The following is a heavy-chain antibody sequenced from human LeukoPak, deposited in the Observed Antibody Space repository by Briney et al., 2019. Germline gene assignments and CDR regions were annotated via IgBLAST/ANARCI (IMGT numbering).Heavy chain of an antibody. Sequence: SETLSLTCTVSGGSISSSSYYWGWIRQPPGKGLEWIGSIYYSGSTYYNPSLKSRVTISVDTSKNQFSLKLSSVTAADTAVYYCARVRSSGWSGTLYYFDYWGQGTLVTVSS. CDR2: IYYSGST. J-gene: IGHJ4*02. D-gene: IGHD6-19*01. V-gene: IGHV4-39*07. CDR1: GGSISSSSYY. CDR3: ARVRSSGWSGTLYYFDY.